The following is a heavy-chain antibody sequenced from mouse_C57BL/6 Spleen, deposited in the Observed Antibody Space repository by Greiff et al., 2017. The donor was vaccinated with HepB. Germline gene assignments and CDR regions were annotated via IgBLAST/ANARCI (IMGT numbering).Heavy chain of an antibody. Sequence: EVKLVESGGGLVKPGGSLKLSCAASGFTFSDYGMHWVRQAPEKGLEWVAYISSGSSTIYYADAVKGRFTISRDNAKNTLFLQMTSLRSEDTAMYYCARTYSNYEEGYYYAMDYWGQGTSVTVSS. CDR2: ISSGSSTI. CDR1: GFTFSDYG. V-gene: IGHV5-17*01. D-gene: IGHD2-5*01. J-gene: IGHJ4*01. CDR3: ARTYSNYEEGYYYAMDY.